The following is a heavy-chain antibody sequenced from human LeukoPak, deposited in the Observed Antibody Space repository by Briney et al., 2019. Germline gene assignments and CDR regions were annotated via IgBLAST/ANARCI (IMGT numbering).Heavy chain of an antibody. J-gene: IGHJ4*02. CDR3: ARDYVEMATIPLPSDY. Sequence: ASVKVSCKASGYTFTSYGISWVRQAPGQGLEWMGWISAYNGNTNYAQKLQGRVTMTTDTSTSTAYMELRSLRSDDTAVYYCARDYVEMATIPLPSDYWGQGTLVTVSS. D-gene: IGHD5-24*01. V-gene: IGHV1-18*01. CDR2: ISAYNGNT. CDR1: GYTFTSYG.